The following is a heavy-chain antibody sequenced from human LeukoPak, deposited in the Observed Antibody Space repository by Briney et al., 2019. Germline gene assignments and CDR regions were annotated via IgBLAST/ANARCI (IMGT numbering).Heavy chain of an antibody. Sequence: GASVKVSCKASGYTFTNFYLHWVRQAPGQGLEWMGIINPTTGSTTYAQKLQGGVTMTRDMSTSTVYMELSSLRSEDTAVYFCARDLNPQSIGMRAFDIWGQGTMVTASS. D-gene: IGHD1-14*01. CDR1: GYTFTNFY. CDR2: INPTTGST. CDR3: ARDLNPQSIGMRAFDI. J-gene: IGHJ3*02. V-gene: IGHV1-46*01.